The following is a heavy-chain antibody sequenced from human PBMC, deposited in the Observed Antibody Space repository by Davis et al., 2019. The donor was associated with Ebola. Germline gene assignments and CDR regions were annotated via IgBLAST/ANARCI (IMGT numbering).Heavy chain of an antibody. CDR1: GGTFSRYA. V-gene: IGHV1-69*06. Sequence: AASVKVSCKASGGTFSRYAISWVRQAPGQGLEWMGGIIPIFGTANYAQKFQGRVTITADKSTSTAYMELSSLRSEDTAVYYCARDDRYNWNGRYYYYYGMDVWGQGTTVTVSS. CDR2: IIPIFGTA. CDR3: ARDDRYNWNGRYYYYYGMDV. J-gene: IGHJ6*02. D-gene: IGHD1-1*01.